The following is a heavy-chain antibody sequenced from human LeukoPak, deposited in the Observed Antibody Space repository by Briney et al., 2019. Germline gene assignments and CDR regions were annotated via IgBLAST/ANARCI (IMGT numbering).Heavy chain of an antibody. J-gene: IGHJ4*02. V-gene: IGHV4-59*01. D-gene: IGHD2-15*01. CDR1: GGSISSYY. CDR3: ARDFAGFGGGIDY. Sequence: SETLSLTCTVSGGSISSYYWSWIRQPPGKGLEWIGYVHHSGSTIYNPSLKSRTIISKDTSKNVFSLKVNSVTAADTAVYYCARDFAGFGGGIDYWGQGTLVTVSS. CDR2: VHHSGST.